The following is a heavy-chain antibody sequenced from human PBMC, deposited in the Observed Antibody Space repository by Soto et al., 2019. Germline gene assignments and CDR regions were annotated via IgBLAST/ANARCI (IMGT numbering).Heavy chain of an antibody. CDR2: IIPISETT. J-gene: IGHJ6*02. Sequence: QVQLVQSGAEVKKPGSSVKVSCKASGGTFSSLDINWVRQAPGQGLEWMGGIIPISETTNYAQIFQGRVSIVADISTSTAYMELSCLRSEDTAVYYCARALLSHSYDSGGYDFYFHAMDVWGQGTPVTVSS. D-gene: IGHD3-22*01. CDR3: ARALLSHSYDSGGYDFYFHAMDV. V-gene: IGHV1-69*06. CDR1: GGTFSSLD.